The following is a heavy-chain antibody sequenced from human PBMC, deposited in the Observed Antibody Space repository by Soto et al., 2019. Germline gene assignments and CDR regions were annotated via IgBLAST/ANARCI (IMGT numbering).Heavy chain of an antibody. V-gene: IGHV3-72*01. D-gene: IGHD3-16*01. CDR3: AKVLTSRGGYYFDY. J-gene: IGHJ4*02. Sequence: PGGSLRLSCAASGFTFSDHYMDWVRQAPGKGLEWVGRTRNKANSYTTEYAASVRGRFTISRDDSKNSLYLQMNSLKTEDTAVYYCAKVLTSRGGYYFDYWGQGTLVTVSS. CDR1: GFTFSDHY. CDR2: TRNKANSYTT.